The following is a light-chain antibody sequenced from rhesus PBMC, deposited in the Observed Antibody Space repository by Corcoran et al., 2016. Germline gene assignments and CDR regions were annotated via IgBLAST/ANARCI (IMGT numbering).Light chain of an antibody. Sequence: DIVMTQTPLSLSVTPGEPASISCRSSQSLLHSNGYTYLHWYLQKPGQSPKVLLYEVSNRASVVHDRFSGSGSGTEFTLKISRVEAEDVGVYYCEQTLQTPYSFGQGTKVEIE. V-gene: IGKV2-78*01. CDR2: EVS. CDR3: EQTLQTPYS. J-gene: IGKJ2*01. CDR1: QSLLHSNGYTY.